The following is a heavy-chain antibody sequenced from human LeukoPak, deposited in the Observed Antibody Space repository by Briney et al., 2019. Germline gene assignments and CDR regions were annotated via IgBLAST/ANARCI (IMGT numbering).Heavy chain of an antibody. Sequence: SSETLSLTCTVSGGSISSYYWSWIRQPPGKGLEWIGYIYYSGSTNYNPSLKSRVTISVDTSKNQFSLKLSSVAAADTAVYYCARRMGMRYFDYWGQGTLVTVSS. CDR3: ARRMGMRYFDY. D-gene: IGHD7-27*01. CDR2: IYYSGST. V-gene: IGHV4-59*08. J-gene: IGHJ4*02. CDR1: GGSISSYY.